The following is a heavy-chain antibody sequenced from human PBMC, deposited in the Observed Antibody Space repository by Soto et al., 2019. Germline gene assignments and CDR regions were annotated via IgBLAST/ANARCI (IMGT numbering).Heavy chain of an antibody. Sequence: LRLSCAASGFTFSGQSINWVRQAPGKGLEWVASISSVGSYIYYADSVKGRFTIARDIAKDSVSLQMNSLRAEDTALYYCARQSDLKYFDYWGQGTLVTVSS. J-gene: IGHJ4*02. CDR3: ARQSDLKYFDY. V-gene: IGHV3-21*01. CDR1: GFTFSGQS. CDR2: ISSVGSYI. D-gene: IGHD6-6*01.